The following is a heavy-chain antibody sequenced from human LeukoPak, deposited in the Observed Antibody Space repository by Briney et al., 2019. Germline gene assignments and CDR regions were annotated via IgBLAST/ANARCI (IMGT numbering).Heavy chain of an antibody. CDR3: ARGLFTSTWGQGEQDAFDI. V-gene: IGHV1-8*03. CDR2: TSPRSGNT. D-gene: IGHD1-26*01. J-gene: IGHJ3*02. CDR1: GYTFTSYD. Sequence: ASVKVSCKASGYTFTSYDINWVRQATGQGLEWMGWTSPRSGNTQYTQKFQGRVTITWSTSINTVYMDLSSLRSDDTAVYYCARGLFTSTWGQGEQDAFDIWGQGTMVTVSS.